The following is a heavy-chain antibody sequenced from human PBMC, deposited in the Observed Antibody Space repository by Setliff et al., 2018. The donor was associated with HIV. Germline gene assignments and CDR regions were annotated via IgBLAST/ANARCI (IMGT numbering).Heavy chain of an antibody. CDR2: FDPEDGET. D-gene: IGHD6-19*01. Sequence: ASVKVSCKVSGYTLTELSRHWVRQAPGKGLEWMGGFDPEDGETIYAQKFQGRVTMTEDTSTSTAYMELRSLRSDDTAVYYCARDRRAVAGTPPDAFDIWGQGTMVTVSS. J-gene: IGHJ3*02. CDR3: ARDRRAVAGTPPDAFDI. CDR1: GYTLTELS. V-gene: IGHV1-24*01.